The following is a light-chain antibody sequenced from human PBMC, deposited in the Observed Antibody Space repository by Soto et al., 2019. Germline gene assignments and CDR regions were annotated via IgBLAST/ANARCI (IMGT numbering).Light chain of an antibody. CDR3: CSYAGSTTSWV. J-gene: IGLJ3*02. CDR1: SSDVGSYNL. CDR2: DVS. Sequence: QSALTQPASVSGSPGQSITISCTGTSSDVGSYNLVSWYQQHADKAPNLMIYDVSKRPSGISNRFSGSKSGSTASLTISGLQAEDEADYYCCSYAGSTTSWVFGGGTKLTVL. V-gene: IGLV2-23*02.